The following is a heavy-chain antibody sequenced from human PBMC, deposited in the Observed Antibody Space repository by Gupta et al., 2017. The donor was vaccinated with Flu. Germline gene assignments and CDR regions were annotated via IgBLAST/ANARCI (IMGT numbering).Heavy chain of an antibody. Sequence: EVQLVESGGGLVQPGRSLRLSCAASGFTFDDYAMHWVRQAPGKGLEWVSGISWNSGSIGYADSVKGRFTISRDNAKNSLYLQMNSLRAEDTALYYCAKDMSPGTRGFTGFDYWGQGTLVTVSS. CDR1: GFTFDDYA. V-gene: IGHV3-9*01. J-gene: IGHJ4*02. D-gene: IGHD3-10*01. CDR2: ISWNSGSI. CDR3: AKDMSPGTRGFTGFDY.